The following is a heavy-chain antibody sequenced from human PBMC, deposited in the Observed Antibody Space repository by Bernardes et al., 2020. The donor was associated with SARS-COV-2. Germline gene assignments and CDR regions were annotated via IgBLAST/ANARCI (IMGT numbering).Heavy chain of an antibody. CDR3: ARLDLTAGDDFWSGSGGCGMGV. V-gene: IGHV4-39*01. D-gene: IGHD3-3*01. Sequence: SETLSLTCTVSGGSVSSSNYYWGWIRQPPEKGLEWIGNIYYSGSTYYTPSLKSRLTISVDTSKSQFSLNLSSVTAADTAVYYCARLDLTAGDDFWSGSGGCGMGVWSQGTTVTVSS. CDR2: IYYSGST. J-gene: IGHJ6*02. CDR1: GGSVSSSNYY.